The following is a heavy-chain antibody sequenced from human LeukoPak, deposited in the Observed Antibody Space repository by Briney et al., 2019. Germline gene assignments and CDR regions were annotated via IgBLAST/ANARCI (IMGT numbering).Heavy chain of an antibody. V-gene: IGHV3-7*01. CDR3: ARPRWLQFGPHDS. Sequence: GGSLRLSCEASGFTLGTFWMSWVRQAPGKGLEWVASIKQDESKKHYVESVKGRFTISRDNAKNSLYLQMNSLRGEDTAVYYCARPRWLQFGPHDSWGQGTLVTVSS. CDR1: GFTLGTFW. D-gene: IGHD5-12*01. CDR2: IKQDESKK. J-gene: IGHJ4*02.